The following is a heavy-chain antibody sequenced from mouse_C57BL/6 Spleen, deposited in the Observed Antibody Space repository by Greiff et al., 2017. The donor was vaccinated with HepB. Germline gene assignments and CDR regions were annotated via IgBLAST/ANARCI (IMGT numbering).Heavy chain of an antibody. D-gene: IGHD2-4*01. CDR2: IDPSDSYT. CDR1: GYTFTSYW. J-gene: IGHJ2*01. CDR3: ARRGDYEDY. Sequence: VQLQQSGAELVKPGASVKLSCKASGYTFTSYWMQWVKQRPGQGLEWIGEIDPSDSYTNYNQKFKGKATLTVDTSSSTAYMQLSSLTSEDSAFYYCARRGDYEDYWGQGTTLTVSS. V-gene: IGHV1-50*01.